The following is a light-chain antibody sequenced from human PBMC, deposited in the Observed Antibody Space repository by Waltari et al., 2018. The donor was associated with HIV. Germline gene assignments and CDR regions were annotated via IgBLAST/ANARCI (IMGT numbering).Light chain of an antibody. CDR1: SSDVGGYNY. V-gene: IGLV2-11*01. J-gene: IGLJ2*01. Sequence: QSALTQPRSVSGSPGQSVTISCTGTSSDVGGYNYVSWYQHHPGKAPKLMIYDVSKRSSGVPDRFSGSKSGNTASLTISGLQAEDEADYYCCSYAGSYTLVFGGGTTLTVL. CDR2: DVS. CDR3: CSYAGSYTLV.